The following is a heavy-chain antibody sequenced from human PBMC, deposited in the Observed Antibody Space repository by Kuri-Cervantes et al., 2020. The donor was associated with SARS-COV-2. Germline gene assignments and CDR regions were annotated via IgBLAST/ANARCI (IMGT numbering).Heavy chain of an antibody. CDR1: GGSFSGYY. J-gene: IGHJ4*02. CDR3: ARLVPYYDFWSGSYYFDY. D-gene: IGHD3-3*01. V-gene: IGHV4-34*01. Sequence: SETLSLTCAVYGGSFSGYYWSWIRQPPGKGLEWIGEINHSGSTNYNPSLKRRVTISVDTSKNQFSLKLSSVTAADTAVYYCARLVPYYDFWSGSYYFDYWGQGTLVTVSS. CDR2: INHSGST.